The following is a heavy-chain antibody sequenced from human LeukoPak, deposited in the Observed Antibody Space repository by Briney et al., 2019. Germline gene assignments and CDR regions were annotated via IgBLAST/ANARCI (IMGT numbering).Heavy chain of an antibody. CDR2: IIPILGIA. Sequence: ASVKVSCKASGGTFSSYAISWVRQAPGQGLEWMGRIIPILGIANYAQKFQGRVTITADKSTSTAYMELSSLRSEDTAVYYCAREITTVRGVRHLDYWGQGTLVTVSS. V-gene: IGHV1-69*04. CDR3: AREITTVRGVRHLDY. D-gene: IGHD3-10*01. CDR1: GGTFSSYA. J-gene: IGHJ4*02.